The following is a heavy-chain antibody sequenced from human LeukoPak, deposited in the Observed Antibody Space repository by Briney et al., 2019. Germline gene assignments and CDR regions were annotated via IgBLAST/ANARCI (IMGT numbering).Heavy chain of an antibody. CDR2: MNPNSGNT. J-gene: IGHJ4*02. CDR3: ARRLTMVRGGVGY. CDR1: GYTFTSYD. V-gene: IGHV1-8*01. D-gene: IGHD3-10*01. Sequence: ASVKVSCKASGYTFTSYDINWVRQATGQGLEWMGWMNPNSGNTGYAQKFRGRVTMTRNTSISTAYMELSSLRSEDTAVYYCARRLTMVRGGVGYWGQGTLVTVSS.